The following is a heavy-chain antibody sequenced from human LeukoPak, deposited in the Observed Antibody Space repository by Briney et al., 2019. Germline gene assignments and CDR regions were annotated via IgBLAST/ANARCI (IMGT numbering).Heavy chain of an antibody. J-gene: IGHJ5*02. V-gene: IGHV3-23*01. Sequence: PGGSLRPSCAASGFTFSSYAMSWVRQAPGKGLEWVSAISGSGGSTYYADSVKGRFTISRDNSKNTLYLQMNSLRAEDTAVYYCAKDNPPELGILNWFDPWGQGTLVTVSS. CDR2: ISGSGGST. CDR1: GFTFSSYA. CDR3: AKDNPPELGILNWFDP. D-gene: IGHD7-27*01.